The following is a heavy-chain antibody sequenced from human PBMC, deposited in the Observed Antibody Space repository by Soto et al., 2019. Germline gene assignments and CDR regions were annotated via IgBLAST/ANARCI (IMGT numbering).Heavy chain of an antibody. CDR1: GYTFTSYY. CDR3: ASALGYCTGGSCDPDAFDL. CDR2: INPSGGST. J-gene: IGHJ3*01. D-gene: IGHD2-15*01. Sequence: QVQLVQSGAEVKKPGASVKVSCKASGYTFTSYYMHWVRQAPGQGLEWMGIINPSGGSTNYAQNSQGRVTMTRDTATSTVYMELSSLRSEDTAVYYCASALGYCTGGSCDPDAFDLWGQGTMVTVSS. V-gene: IGHV1-46*01.